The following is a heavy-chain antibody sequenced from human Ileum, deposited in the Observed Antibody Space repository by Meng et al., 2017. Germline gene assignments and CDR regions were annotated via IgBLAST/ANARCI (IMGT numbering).Heavy chain of an antibody. CDR3: AREPSFGEHGY. V-gene: IGHV3-30*03. D-gene: IGHD3-10*01. Sequence: QVRLQESGPGLVRPSETLSPTCTVSGGSVSSGSYYWSWIRQPPGKGPEWVTAISHDGSSYVYADSVKGRFTISRDNSKNTLYLQMNSLTPEDTAVYYCAREPSFGEHGYWGQGTLVTVSS. CDR1: GGSVSSGSYY. CDR2: ISHDGSSY. J-gene: IGHJ4*02.